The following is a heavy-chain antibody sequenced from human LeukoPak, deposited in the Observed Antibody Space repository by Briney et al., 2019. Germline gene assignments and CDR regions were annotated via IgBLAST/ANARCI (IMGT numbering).Heavy chain of an antibody. D-gene: IGHD4/OR15-4a*01. Sequence: ASVKVSCKASGYTFTGYYIYWVRQAPGQGLEWMGWINPNSGSPNYAPNFHGRVTMTRDTSMSTVYMELSRLTFDDTAVYYCARRAGAYSHPYDYWGQGTLVTVSS. V-gene: IGHV1-2*02. J-gene: IGHJ4*02. CDR1: GYTFTGYY. CDR2: INPNSGSP. CDR3: ARRAGAYSHPYDY.